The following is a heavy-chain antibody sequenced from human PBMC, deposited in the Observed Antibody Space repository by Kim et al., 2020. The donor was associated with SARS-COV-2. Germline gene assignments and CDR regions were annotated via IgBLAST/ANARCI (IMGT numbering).Heavy chain of an antibody. CDR2: INPLTGAT. Sequence: ASVKVSCKPSGNTFTGYYVHWVRQAPGQGLEWVGRINPLTGATNYAQKFQGRVTVTRDTSSTTAYMELDSLTADDTALYFCANDASGVNCLDPWGQGTLVTVSS. J-gene: IGHJ5*02. V-gene: IGHV1-2*06. D-gene: IGHD3-16*01. CDR3: ANDASGVNCLDP. CDR1: GNTFTGYY.